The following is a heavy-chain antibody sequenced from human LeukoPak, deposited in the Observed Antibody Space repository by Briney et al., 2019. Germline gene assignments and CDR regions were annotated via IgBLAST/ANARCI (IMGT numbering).Heavy chain of an antibody. V-gene: IGHV4-39*01. CDR2: IYYSGST. D-gene: IGHD3-22*01. Sequence: SQTLSIICTVSGGSISSSSYYWGWIRQPPGKGLEGIGGIYYSGSTYYNPSLMSRVTISVDTSKNQFSLKLSSVTAADTAVYYCARQGTMIVVVTRSHGDYWGQGTLVTVSS. CDR3: ARQGTMIVVVTRSHGDY. J-gene: IGHJ4*02. CDR1: GGSISSSSYY.